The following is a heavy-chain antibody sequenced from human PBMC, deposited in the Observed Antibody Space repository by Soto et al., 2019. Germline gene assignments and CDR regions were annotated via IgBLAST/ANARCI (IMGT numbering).Heavy chain of an antibody. D-gene: IGHD6-19*01. Sequence: QVQLVQSWAEVKKPGASVKVSCKASGYTFTSYDINWVRQATGQGLERMGWMNPNSGNTGYAQKFQGRVTMTRNTSISTAYMELSSLRSEDTAVYYCARGRRALYSSGWDAFDIWGQGTMVTVSS. J-gene: IGHJ3*02. V-gene: IGHV1-8*01. CDR1: GYTFTSYD. CDR3: ARGRRALYSSGWDAFDI. CDR2: MNPNSGNT.